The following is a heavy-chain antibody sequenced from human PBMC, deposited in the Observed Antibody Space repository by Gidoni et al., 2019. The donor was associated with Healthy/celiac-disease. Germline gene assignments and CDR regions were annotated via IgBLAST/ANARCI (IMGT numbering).Heavy chain of an antibody. J-gene: IGHJ4*02. CDR3: AALPIAVAGNFDY. CDR1: GFTFTSSA. CDR2: IVVGSGNK. Sequence: QMQLVQSGPEVKQSGTSVKVSCKASGFTFTSSAVQWVRQAGGQRLEWLGWIVVGSGNKNYAQKFQEGVTITRDMSTRTAYMELSSMSSEDTAVYYCAALPIAVAGNFDYWGQGTLVTVSS. V-gene: IGHV1-58*01. D-gene: IGHD6-19*01.